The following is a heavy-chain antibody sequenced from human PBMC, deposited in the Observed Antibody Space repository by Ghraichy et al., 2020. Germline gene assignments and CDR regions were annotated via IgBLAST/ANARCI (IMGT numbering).Heavy chain of an antibody. CDR1: GGSISSSSYY. J-gene: IGHJ4*02. CDR3: ARHYYDSSGYYIYYFDY. CDR2: IYYSGST. V-gene: IGHV4-39*01. D-gene: IGHD3-22*01. Sequence: SETLSLTCTVSGGSISSSSYYWGWIRQPPGKGLEWIGSIYYSGSTYYNPSLKSRVTISVDTSKNQFSLKLSSVTAADTAVYYCARHYYDSSGYYIYYFDYWGQGTLVTVSS.